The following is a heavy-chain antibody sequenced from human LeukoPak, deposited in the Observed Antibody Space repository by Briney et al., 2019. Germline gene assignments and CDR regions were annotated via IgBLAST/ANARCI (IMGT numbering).Heavy chain of an antibody. Sequence: GGSLRLSCAASGFTFSSYYWMHWVRPAPGKGLVWVSRIKSDEITTNYADSVKGRFTISRDNAKNTLYLQMNSLRAEDTAVYYCARGAWTAYYFDYWGQGTLVTVSS. CDR3: ARGAWTAYYFDY. V-gene: IGHV3-74*01. CDR1: GFTFSSYYW. J-gene: IGHJ4*02. CDR2: IKSDEITT. D-gene: IGHD3/OR15-3a*01.